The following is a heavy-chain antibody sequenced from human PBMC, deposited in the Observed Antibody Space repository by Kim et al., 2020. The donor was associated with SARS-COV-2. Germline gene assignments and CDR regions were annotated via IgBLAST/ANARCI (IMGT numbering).Heavy chain of an antibody. J-gene: IGHJ4*02. CDR3: AKGVTNSGFDY. V-gene: IGHV3-23*01. CDR1: GFTFSTSP. CDR2: ISWDGTRT. Sequence: GGSLRLSCVASGFTFSTSPMGWVRQAPGEGLEWVSRISWDGTRTYYADSVKGRVTMSSDKSKNTVYLHMNSLRVEDTAVYYCAKGVTNSGFDYWGQGAPVTVSS. D-gene: IGHD2-8*01.